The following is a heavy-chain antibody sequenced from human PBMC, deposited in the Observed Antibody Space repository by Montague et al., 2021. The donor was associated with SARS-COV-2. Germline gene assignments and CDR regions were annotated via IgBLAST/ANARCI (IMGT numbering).Heavy chain of an antibody. CDR3: VRYSGWFYFDF. CDR2: TYHMTKWYS. D-gene: IGHD6-19*01. V-gene: IGHV6-1*01. Sequence: CAISGDSVASLRRGWDGHTPAPSSPKDFVCSTYHMTKWYSDYAPXVRCRRTVNPDASKNEFSLKLNYVTPEDTAVYYCVRYSGWFYFDFWGQGTLVTVSS. J-gene: IGHJ4*02. CDR1: GDSVASLRRG.